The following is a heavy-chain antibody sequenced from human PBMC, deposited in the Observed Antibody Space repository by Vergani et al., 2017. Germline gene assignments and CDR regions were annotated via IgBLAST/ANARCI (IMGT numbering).Heavy chain of an antibody. CDR3: AKHGSRFATVAPAYFDY. D-gene: IGHD4-23*01. CDR2: SSGSGGST. J-gene: IGHJ4*02. V-gene: IGHV3-23*01. CDR1: GFTFSSYA. Sequence: EVQLLESGGGLVQPGGSLRLSCAASGFTFSSYAMSWVRQAPGKGLEWVSASSGSGGSTYYADSVKGRFTISRDNSKNTLYLQMNSLRAEDTAVYYCAKHGSRFATVAPAYFDYWGQGTLVTVSS.